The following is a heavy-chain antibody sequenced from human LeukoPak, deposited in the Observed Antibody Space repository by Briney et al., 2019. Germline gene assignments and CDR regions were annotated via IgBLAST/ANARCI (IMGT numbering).Heavy chain of an antibody. J-gene: IGHJ5*02. CDR2: INPNSGGT. Sequence: ASVKVSCKASGYTFTGYYMHWVRQAPGQGLEWIGWINPNSGGTNYAQKFQGRVTMTRDTSISTAYMELSRLRSDDTAVYYCARDRTRYSSGWYRPWGQGTLVTVSS. CDR1: GYTFTGYY. D-gene: IGHD6-19*01. V-gene: IGHV1-2*02. CDR3: ARDRTRYSSGWYRP.